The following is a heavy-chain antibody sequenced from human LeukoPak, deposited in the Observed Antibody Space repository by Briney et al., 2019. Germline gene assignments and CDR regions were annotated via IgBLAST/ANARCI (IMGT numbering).Heavy chain of an antibody. CDR3: ARVAYYSDRQFDY. D-gene: IGHD3-22*01. CDR1: GGTFSSYA. Sequence: SVKVSCKASGGTFSSYAISWVRQAPGQGLEWMGGIIPIFGTANYAQKFQGRVTITADESTSTAYMELSSLGSEDTAVYYCARVAYYSDRQFDYWGQGTLVTVSS. V-gene: IGHV1-69*01. J-gene: IGHJ4*02. CDR2: IIPIFGTA.